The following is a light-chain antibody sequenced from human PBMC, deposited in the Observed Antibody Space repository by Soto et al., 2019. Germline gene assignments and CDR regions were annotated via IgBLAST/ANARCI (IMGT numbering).Light chain of an antibody. CDR3: QLYGSAPQT. CDR1: QSVSRSF. Sequence: EIVLTQSPGTLSLSPGEVVTLSCRACQSVSRSFLAWYQQKHGQPPRLLIYHASSRATDIPDRFSGSGCGTDSTIIINRLEPEDLAVYYCQLYGSAPQTFGQVTKLEIK. J-gene: IGKJ2*01. V-gene: IGKV3-20*01. CDR2: HAS.